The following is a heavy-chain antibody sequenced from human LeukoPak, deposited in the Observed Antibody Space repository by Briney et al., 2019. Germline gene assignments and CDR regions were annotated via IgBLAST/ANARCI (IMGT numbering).Heavy chain of an antibody. CDR1: GGSISSCGYY. V-gene: IGHV4-31*03. D-gene: IGHD6-6*01. CDR3: ARSIAARGYWFDP. J-gene: IGHJ5*02. Sequence: PSETLSLTCTVSGGSISSCGYYWSWIRQHPGKGLEWIGYIYYSGSTYYNPSLKIRVTISVDTSKNQFSLKLSSVTAADTAVYYCARSIAARGYWFDPWGQGTLVTVSS. CDR2: IYYSGST.